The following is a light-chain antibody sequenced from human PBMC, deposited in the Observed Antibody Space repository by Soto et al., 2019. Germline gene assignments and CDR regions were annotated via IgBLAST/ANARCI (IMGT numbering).Light chain of an antibody. CDR2: KAS. V-gene: IGKV1-5*03. Sequence: DIQMTQSPSTLSASVGDRVTITCRASQTISSWLAWYQQKPGKAPKLLIYKASTLESGVPSRFSGGGSGTKFTLTITSLQPDDFATYYCQQYSNYWTFGQGTKVDIK. CDR1: QTISSW. J-gene: IGKJ1*01. CDR3: QQYSNYWT.